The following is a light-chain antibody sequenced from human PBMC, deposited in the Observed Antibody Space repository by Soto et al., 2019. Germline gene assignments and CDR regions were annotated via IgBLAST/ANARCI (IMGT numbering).Light chain of an antibody. CDR1: QSVNTRN. V-gene: IGKV3-20*01. J-gene: IGKJ2*01. CDR3: QQYGNSPYT. Sequence: EIVLTQSPGTLSLSPGERATLSCRASQSVNTRNLAWYQQKPGQAPRLLIYCASTRATGIPDRFSDSGSGTDFTLTISRLEPEDFAVYYCQQYGNSPYTFGQGTKREIK. CDR2: CAS.